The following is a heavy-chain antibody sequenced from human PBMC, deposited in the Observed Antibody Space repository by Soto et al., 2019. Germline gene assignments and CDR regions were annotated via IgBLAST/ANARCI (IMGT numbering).Heavy chain of an antibody. CDR2: IYHSGST. CDR1: GGSISSYS. J-gene: IGHJ4*02. Sequence: LSLTCTVSGGSISSYSWSWIRQPPGKGLEWIGYIYHSGSTYYNPSLKSRVTISVDRSKNQFSLKLSSVTAADTAVYYCARSRRSCRYFDYWGQGTLVTVSS. D-gene: IGHD2-2*01. V-gene: IGHV4-30-2*01. CDR3: ARSRRSCRYFDY.